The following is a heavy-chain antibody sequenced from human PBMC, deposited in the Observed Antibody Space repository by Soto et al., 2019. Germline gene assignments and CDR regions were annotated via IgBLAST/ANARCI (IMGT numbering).Heavy chain of an antibody. CDR3: AHAYGGTSWPNDAFDV. CDR1: GFSFSADGVG. D-gene: IGHD2-2*01. CDR2: IYWDDDT. V-gene: IGHV2-5*02. Sequence: QITLKESGPTVVKPTQTLTLTCIISGFSFSADGVGVGWIREPPGKALEWLALIYWDDDTRYSPSLKSRLTITKDTSKNQVVLTMTNMDPVDTATYYCAHAYGGTSWPNDAFDVWGQVTVVTVSS. J-gene: IGHJ3*01.